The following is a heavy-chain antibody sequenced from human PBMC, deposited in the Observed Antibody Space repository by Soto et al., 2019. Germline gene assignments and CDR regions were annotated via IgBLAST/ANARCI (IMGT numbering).Heavy chain of an antibody. J-gene: IGHJ2*01. CDR3: ARKVLGSTSRPDWWYFDL. D-gene: IGHD2-2*01. CDR2: ISGGGDKT. V-gene: IGHV3-23*01. CDR1: GFTFINYA. Sequence: EVQLLESGGGLVQHGGSLRLSCVGSGFTFINYAMNWVRQTPGKGLEWVSTISGGGDKTFDADTVKGRFTISRDNSKNAVNLQRNSLRADDTAVYYCARKVLGSTSRPDWWYFDLWGRGTRVTVSS.